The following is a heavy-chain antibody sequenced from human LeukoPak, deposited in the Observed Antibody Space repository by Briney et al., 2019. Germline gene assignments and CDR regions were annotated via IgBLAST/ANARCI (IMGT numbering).Heavy chain of an antibody. D-gene: IGHD6-13*01. CDR2: ISENSGDT. Sequence: GGSLRLSCVASGFTFSASYMTWVRQPPGKGLEWLSYISENSGDTNYADSVKGRFTVSRDNAKNSLYLQMNSLRAEDTAVYYCARETSIAAAEDYWGQGTLVTVSS. CDR1: GFTFSASY. CDR3: ARETSIAAAEDY. J-gene: IGHJ4*02. V-gene: IGHV3-11*06.